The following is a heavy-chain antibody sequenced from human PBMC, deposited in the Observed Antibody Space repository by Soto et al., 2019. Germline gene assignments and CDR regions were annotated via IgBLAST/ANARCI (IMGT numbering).Heavy chain of an antibody. CDR3: ARPERPYYYYYGMDV. V-gene: IGHV5-51*01. D-gene: IGHD1-1*01. Sequence: GESLKISCYGSGYSFTSSWIGWVRQMPGKGLEWMGIIYPGDSDTRYSPSFQGQVTISADKSISTAYLQWSSLKASDTAMYYCARPERPYYYYYGMDVWGQGTTVTVSS. J-gene: IGHJ6*02. CDR2: IYPGDSDT. CDR1: GYSFTSSW.